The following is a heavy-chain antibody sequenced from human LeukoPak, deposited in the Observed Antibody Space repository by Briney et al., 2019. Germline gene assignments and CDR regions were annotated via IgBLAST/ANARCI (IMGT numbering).Heavy chain of an antibody. CDR3: ARGPDSGSHSAWFDP. J-gene: IGHJ5*02. Sequence: PSETLSLTCAVYGGSFSGFYWSWVRQPPGKGLEWIGEINHSGSTHYNPSFKSRATILVDTSRNQFSLKLTSVTAADTAVYYCARGPDSGSHSAWFDPWGQGTLVTASS. CDR2: INHSGST. D-gene: IGHD3-10*01. V-gene: IGHV4-34*01. CDR1: GGSFSGFY.